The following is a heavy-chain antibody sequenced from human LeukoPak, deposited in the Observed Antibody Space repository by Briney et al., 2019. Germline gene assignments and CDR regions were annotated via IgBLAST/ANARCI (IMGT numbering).Heavy chain of an antibody. CDR1: GGSISSYY. J-gene: IGHJ3*02. V-gene: IGHV4-59*08. Sequence: SETLSLTCTVSGGSISSYYWSWIRQPPGQGLEWIGYIYYSGSTNYNPSLKSRVTISVDTSKNQFSLKLSSVTAADTAIYYCARHDSATYYTSAFDIWGQGTMVTVSS. CDR3: ARHDSATYYTSAFDI. CDR2: IYYSGST. D-gene: IGHD1-26*01.